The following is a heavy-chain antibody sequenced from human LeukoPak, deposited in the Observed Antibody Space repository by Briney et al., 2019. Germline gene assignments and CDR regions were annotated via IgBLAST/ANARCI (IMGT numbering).Heavy chain of an antibody. J-gene: IGHJ6*03. CDR3: ARGSYCTNGVCPPGVSFYYYYYMDV. V-gene: IGHV5-51*01. D-gene: IGHD2-8*01. Sequence: GESLKISCKGSGYSFTSYWIGWVRQMPGKGLEWMGIIYPGDSDTRYSPSFQGPVTISADKSTSTPYLQWSSLKAPNTAMYYWARGSYCTNGVCPPGVSFYYYYYMDVWGKGTTVTVSS. CDR2: IYPGDSDT. CDR1: GYSFTSYW.